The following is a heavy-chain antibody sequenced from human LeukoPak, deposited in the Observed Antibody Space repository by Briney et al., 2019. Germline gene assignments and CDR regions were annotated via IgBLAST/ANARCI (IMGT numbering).Heavy chain of an antibody. J-gene: IGHJ4*02. CDR2: IIPVLNIA. Sequence: GALVKVSCKASGGTFSSYAISWVRQAPGQGLEWMGRIIPVLNIANYAQKFQGRVTITADKSTSTAYMELSSLRSEDTAVYYCARGGPLGVVTHHFDFWGQGTLVTVSS. D-gene: IGHD3-3*01. V-gene: IGHV1-69*04. CDR1: GGTFSSYA. CDR3: ARGGPLGVVTHHFDF.